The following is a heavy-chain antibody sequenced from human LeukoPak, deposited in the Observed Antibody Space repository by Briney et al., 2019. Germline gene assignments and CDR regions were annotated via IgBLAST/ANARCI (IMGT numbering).Heavy chain of an antibody. J-gene: IGHJ4*02. Sequence: ASVKVSCKASGHTFTGYYMHWVRQAPGQGLEWMGWINANSGDTNYAQKFQGRVTMTRDTSISTAYMELSRLRSDDTAVYYCAGDYSSSWYYFDYWGQGTLVTVSS. CDR1: GHTFTGYY. V-gene: IGHV1-2*02. D-gene: IGHD6-13*01. CDR2: INANSGDT. CDR3: AGDYSSSWYYFDY.